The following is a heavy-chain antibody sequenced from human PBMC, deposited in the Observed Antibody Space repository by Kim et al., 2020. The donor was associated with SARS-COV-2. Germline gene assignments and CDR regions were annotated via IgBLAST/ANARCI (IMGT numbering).Heavy chain of an antibody. J-gene: IGHJ5*02. CDR3: ARDLDSSGWYGGNWFDP. V-gene: IGHV1-69*01. Sequence: FQGRVTMTADESTSTAYMELSSLRSEDTAVYYCARDLDSSGWYGGNWFDPWGQGTLVTVSS. D-gene: IGHD6-19*01.